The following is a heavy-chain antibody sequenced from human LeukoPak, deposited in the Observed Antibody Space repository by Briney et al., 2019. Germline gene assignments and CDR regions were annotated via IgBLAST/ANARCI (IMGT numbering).Heavy chain of an antibody. J-gene: IGHJ4*02. CDR1: GGSISSYY. CDR3: ARDRRNYYDSSGYYSDY. V-gene: IGHV4-4*07. D-gene: IGHD3-22*01. CDR2: IYTSGST. Sequence: SETLSLTCTVSGGSISSYYWSWIRQPAGKGLEWIGRIYTSGSTNYNPSLKSRVTMSVDTSKNQFSLKLTSVTAADTAVYYCARDRRNYYDSSGYYSDYWSQGTLVTVSS.